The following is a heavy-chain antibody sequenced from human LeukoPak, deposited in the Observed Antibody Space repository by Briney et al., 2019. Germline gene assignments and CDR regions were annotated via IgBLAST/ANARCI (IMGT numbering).Heavy chain of an antibody. CDR1: GGTFSSYA. CDR2: IIPILDIA. D-gene: IGHD3-22*01. V-gene: IGHV1-69*04. Sequence: ASVKVSCKASGGTFSSYAISWVRQAPGQGLEWMGRIIPILDIANYAQKFQGRVTITADKSTSTAYMELSSLRSEDTAVYYCARDLFFDSSGYGYWGQGTLVTVSS. CDR3: ARDLFFDSSGYGY. J-gene: IGHJ4*02.